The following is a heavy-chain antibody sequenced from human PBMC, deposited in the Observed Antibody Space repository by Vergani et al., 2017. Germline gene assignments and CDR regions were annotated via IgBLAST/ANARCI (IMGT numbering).Heavy chain of an antibody. D-gene: IGHD3-22*01. J-gene: IGHJ4*02. CDR2: ISSSSSTI. CDR1: GFTFSSYS. Sequence: EVQLVESGGGLVQPGGSLRLSCAASGFTFSSYSMNWVRQAPGKGLEWVSYISSSSSTIYYADSVKGRFTISRDNAKNSLYLQMNSLRAEDTAVYYCARAAYDSSGSDVYFDYWGQGTLVTVSS. CDR3: ARAAYDSSGSDVYFDY. V-gene: IGHV3-48*01.